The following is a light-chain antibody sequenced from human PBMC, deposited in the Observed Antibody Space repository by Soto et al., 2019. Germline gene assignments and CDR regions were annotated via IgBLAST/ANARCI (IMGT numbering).Light chain of an antibody. J-gene: IGKJ4*01. CDR2: DAS. CDR1: QGIRND. V-gene: IGKV1-17*01. Sequence: DIQMTQSASSLSASLGGRVTITCRASQGIRNDLGWYQQKPVKAPKLLIYDASSLESGVPSRFSGSGSGTEFNLTISSLQADDFATYYCQQANSFPLTFGGGAKVDIK. CDR3: QQANSFPLT.